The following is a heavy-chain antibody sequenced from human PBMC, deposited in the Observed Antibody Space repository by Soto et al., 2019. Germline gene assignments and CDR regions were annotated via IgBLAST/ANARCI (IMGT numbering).Heavy chain of an antibody. CDR2: IYYSGST. V-gene: IGHV4-59*01. CDR1: GGSISSYY. CDR3: GRVGRRDGYNSGWFDP. D-gene: IGHD5-12*01. J-gene: IGHJ5*02. Sequence: PSETLSLTCTVSGGSISSYYWSWIRQPPGKGLEWIGYIYYSGSTNYNPSLKSRVTISVDTSKNQFSLKLSSVTAADTAVYYCGRVGRRDGYNSGWFDPWGQENLVTVS.